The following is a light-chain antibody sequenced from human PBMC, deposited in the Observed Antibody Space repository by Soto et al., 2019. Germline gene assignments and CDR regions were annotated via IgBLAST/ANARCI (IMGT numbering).Light chain of an antibody. V-gene: IGKV1-27*01. J-gene: IGKJ4*01. CDR1: QGISNY. CDR2: AAS. CDR3: QKYTSAPLT. Sequence: DIQMTQSPSSLSESVGDRVTITCRASQGISNYLAWYQQKPGKVPKLLIYAASTLQSGVPSRFSGSGSGTIFTLPTSSLQPEDVAIYYCQKYTSAPLTFGGGPKVDIK.